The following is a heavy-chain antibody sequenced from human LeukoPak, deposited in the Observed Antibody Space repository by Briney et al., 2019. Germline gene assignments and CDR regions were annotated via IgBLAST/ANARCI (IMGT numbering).Heavy chain of an antibody. V-gene: IGHV5-51*01. CDR1: GYSFTSYW. D-gene: IGHD6-13*01. J-gene: IGHJ4*02. CDR2: IYPGDSDT. Sequence: GESLKISCKGSGYSFTSYWIGWVRQMPGKGLEWMGIIYPGDSDTRYSPSFQGQVTISAGKSISTAYLQWSSLKASDTAMCYCARPGIAAAGPYYFDYWGQGTLVTVSS. CDR3: ARPGIAAAGPYYFDY.